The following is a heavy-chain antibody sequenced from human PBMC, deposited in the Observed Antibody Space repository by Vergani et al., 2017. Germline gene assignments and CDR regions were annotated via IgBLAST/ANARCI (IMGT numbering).Heavy chain of an antibody. CDR2: IYYSGST. J-gene: IGHJ3*02. V-gene: IGHV4-59*01. CDR3: ANAPLMDAAFAI. D-gene: IGHD2-8*01. Sequence: QVQLQESGPGLVKPSETLSLTCTVSGGSISSYYWSWIRQPPGKGLEWIGYIYYSGSTNYNPPLKSRVTIAVDTCKTQFSLKLSSVTAADTAVYYCANAPLMDAAFAIWGQGTMVTFSS. CDR1: GGSISSYY.